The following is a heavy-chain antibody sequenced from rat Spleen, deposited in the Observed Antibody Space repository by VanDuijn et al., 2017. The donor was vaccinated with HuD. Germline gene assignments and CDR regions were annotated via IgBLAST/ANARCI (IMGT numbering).Heavy chain of an antibody. CDR1: GFTFSDYY. D-gene: IGHD4-4*01. CDR2: ISYEGSST. V-gene: IGHV5-22*01. Sequence: EVQLVESGGGLVQPGRSLKLSCAASGFTFSDYYMAWVRQAPKKGLEWVATISYEGSSTYYGDSVKGRFSISIDNARTTLYLQMDSLRSEDTATDYCVRQGTTGYSNWFGYWGQGTLVTVSS. CDR3: VRQGTTGYSNWFGY. J-gene: IGHJ3*01.